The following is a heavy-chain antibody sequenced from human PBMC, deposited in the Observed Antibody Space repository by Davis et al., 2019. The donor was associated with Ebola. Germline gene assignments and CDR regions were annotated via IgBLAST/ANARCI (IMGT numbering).Heavy chain of an antibody. Sequence: GESLKISCAASGFTFSSYWMHWVRQAPGKGLVWVSRINSDGSSTSYADSVKGRFTISRDNAKNTLYLQINSLRAEDTAVYYCARRGGPGSYGSYYYGMDVWGQGTTVTVSS. J-gene: IGHJ6*02. V-gene: IGHV3-74*01. CDR2: INSDGSST. D-gene: IGHD3-16*01. CDR1: GFTFSSYW. CDR3: ARRGGPGSYGSYYYGMDV.